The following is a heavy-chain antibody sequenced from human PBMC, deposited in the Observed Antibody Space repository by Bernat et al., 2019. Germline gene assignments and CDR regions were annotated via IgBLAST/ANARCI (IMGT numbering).Heavy chain of an antibody. CDR3: ARGAGDYWYFDL. CDR1: GFTFSSYD. J-gene: IGHJ2*01. CDR2: IGTAGDT. D-gene: IGHD7-27*01. Sequence: EVQLVESGGGLVQPGGSLRLSCAASGFTFSSYDMHWVRQATGKGLEWVSSIGTAGDTYYPGSVKVRFTISRENAKNSLYLQMNSLRAGDTAVYYCARGAGDYWYFDLWGRGTLVTVSS. V-gene: IGHV3-13*04.